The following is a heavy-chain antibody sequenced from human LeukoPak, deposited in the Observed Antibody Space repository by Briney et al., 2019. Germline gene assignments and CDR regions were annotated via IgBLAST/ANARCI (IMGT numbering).Heavy chain of an antibody. CDR1: GFTFSSYW. V-gene: IGHV3-7*01. D-gene: IGHD3-10*01. Sequence: GGSLRLSCGASGFTFSSYWMSWVRQAPGKGLEWVANINQDGSDKYYVDSVKGRFTIVRDNAKNSLYLQMNSLRAEDTAVYSCARDLAGSGSYIDYWGQGTLVTVSS. CDR2: INQDGSDK. CDR3: ARDLAGSGSYIDY. J-gene: IGHJ4*02.